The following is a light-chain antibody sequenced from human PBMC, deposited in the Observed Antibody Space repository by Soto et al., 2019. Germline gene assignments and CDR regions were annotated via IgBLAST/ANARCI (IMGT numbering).Light chain of an antibody. J-gene: IGLJ1*01. Sequence: QSALTQPASVSGSPGQSITISCTVTSSDVGDNNYVSWYQQHPGKAPKLMIYDVTHRPSGISNRFSGSKSGNTASLTISGLQAEDEADYYCSSYTSSSTLYVFGTGTKLTVL. CDR2: DVT. V-gene: IGLV2-14*01. CDR3: SSYTSSSTLYV. CDR1: SSDVGDNNY.